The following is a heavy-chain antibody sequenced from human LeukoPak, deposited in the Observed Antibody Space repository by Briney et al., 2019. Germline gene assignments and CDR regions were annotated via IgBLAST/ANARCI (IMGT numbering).Heavy chain of an antibody. CDR3: ASHRAPYYYGSGSYYNDY. CDR1: GFTFSSYS. Sequence: GGSLRLSCAASGFTFSSYSMNWVRLAPGKGLEWVSYISSSSSTIYYADSVKGRFTISRDNAKNSLYLQMNSLRAGDTAVYYCASHRAPYYYGSGSYYNDYWGQGTLVTVSS. D-gene: IGHD3-10*01. V-gene: IGHV3-48*04. J-gene: IGHJ4*02. CDR2: ISSSSSTI.